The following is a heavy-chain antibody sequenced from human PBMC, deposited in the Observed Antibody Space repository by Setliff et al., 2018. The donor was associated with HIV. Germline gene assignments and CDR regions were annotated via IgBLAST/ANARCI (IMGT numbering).Heavy chain of an antibody. CDR2: IYYSGST. CDR3: TKGRLGQADY. V-gene: IGHV4-59*01. D-gene: IGHD4-17*01. Sequence: SETLSLTCAVSGDSISASYWNWIRQFPGGGLEWIGYIYYSGSTKYNPSLKRRVTISIDKSRKYFSLKLSSVTAADTAMYFCTKGRLGQADYWGQGTLVTVSS. CDR1: GDSISASY. J-gene: IGHJ4*02.